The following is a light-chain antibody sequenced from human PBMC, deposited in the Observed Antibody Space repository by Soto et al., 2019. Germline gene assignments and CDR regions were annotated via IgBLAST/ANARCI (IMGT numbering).Light chain of an antibody. CDR3: QQYGSSST. CDR1: QSVSSSY. Sequence: EIVLTQSPGTLSFSPGERATLSCRASQSVSSSYLAWYQQKPGQAHRLLIYGASSRPTGIPDRFSGSGSGTDFTLTISRLEPEDFAVYYCQQYGSSSTFGQGTRLEI. J-gene: IGKJ5*01. V-gene: IGKV3-20*01. CDR2: GAS.